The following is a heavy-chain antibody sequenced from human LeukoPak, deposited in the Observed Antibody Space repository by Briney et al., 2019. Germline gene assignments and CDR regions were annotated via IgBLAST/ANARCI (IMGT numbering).Heavy chain of an antibody. CDR2: IRYDGSNK. CDR3: AKSGYNRFDY. J-gene: IGHJ4*02. Sequence: GGSLRLSCAASGLTFSSYGMHWVRQAPGKGLEWVAFIRYDGSNKYYADSVEGRFTISRDNSKNTLYLQMNSLRADDTAVYYCAKSGYNRFDYWGQGTLVTVSS. CDR1: GLTFSSYG. D-gene: IGHD5-24*01. V-gene: IGHV3-30*02.